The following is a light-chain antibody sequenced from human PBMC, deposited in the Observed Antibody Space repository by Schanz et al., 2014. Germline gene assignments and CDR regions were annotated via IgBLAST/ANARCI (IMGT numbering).Light chain of an antibody. CDR1: QSVNRN. CDR3: QHYNNWPSYT. CDR2: DAS. J-gene: IGKJ2*01. Sequence: DIVLTQSPGTLSLAPGDRATLSCRASQSVNRNFLAWYQQHSGQAPRLLIHDASTRATGIPGRFSGSGSGTEFTLTISSLQSEDFAVYYCQHYNNWPSYTFGQGTKLEIK. V-gene: IGKV3D-15*01.